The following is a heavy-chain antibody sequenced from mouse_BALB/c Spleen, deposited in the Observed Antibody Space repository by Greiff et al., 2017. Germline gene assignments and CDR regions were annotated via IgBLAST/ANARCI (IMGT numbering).Heavy chain of an antibody. CDR2: ISYSGST. J-gene: IGHJ1*01. Sequence: VQLKQSGPSLVKPSQTLSLTCSVTGDSITSGYWNWIRKFPGNKLEYMGYISYSGSTYYNPSLESRISITRDTSKNQYYLQLNSVTTEDTATYYCAKHYGNYWYFDVWGAGTTVTVSS. V-gene: IGHV3-8*02. CDR3: AKHYGNYWYFDV. CDR1: GDSITSGY. D-gene: IGHD2-1*01.